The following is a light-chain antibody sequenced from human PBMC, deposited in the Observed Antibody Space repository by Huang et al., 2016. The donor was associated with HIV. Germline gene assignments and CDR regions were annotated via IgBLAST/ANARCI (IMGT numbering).Light chain of an antibody. V-gene: IGKV3-20*01. J-gene: IGKJ2*01. CDR1: QSVSSSY. CDR3: QQYGSSPYT. CDR2: GAS. Sequence: EIVLTQSPGTLSLSPGERATLSCRASQSVSSSYLAWYQQKPGQAPSLLIFGASSRATGIPDRVSGSGSGTDFTLTISRLEPEDFAVYYCQQYGSSPYTFGQGTKLEIK.